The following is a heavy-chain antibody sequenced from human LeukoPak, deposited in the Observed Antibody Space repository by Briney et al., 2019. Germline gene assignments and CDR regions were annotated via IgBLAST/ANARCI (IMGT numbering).Heavy chain of an antibody. V-gene: IGHV3-30*18. D-gene: IGHD6-13*01. CDR2: ISSNGGSE. CDR1: GFTFTTYA. Sequence: VGSLRLSCAASGFTFTTYALHSVRQAPGKGLEWVAAISSNGGSEYYADSVKGRFTISRDNSKNTLFLQMNSLRPGDTAVYYCAKRGHYSINWFHYFDYWGQGTLVTVSS. CDR3: AKRGHYSINWFHYFDY. J-gene: IGHJ4*02.